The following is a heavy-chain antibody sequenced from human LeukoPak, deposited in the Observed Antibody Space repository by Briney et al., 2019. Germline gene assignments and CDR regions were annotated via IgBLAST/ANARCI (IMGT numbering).Heavy chain of an antibody. CDR2: ISDSGDST. V-gene: IGHV3-23*01. CDR1: GFTFSSYA. J-gene: IGHJ4*02. D-gene: IGHD3-22*01. CDR3: ARDTPLYCYDSSGYYYFDY. Sequence: PGGSLRLSCAASGFTFSSYAMSWVRQAPGRGPEWVSSISDSGDSTYYADSVKGRFTISRDNSKNTLYLQMNSLRAEDTAVYYCARDTPLYCYDSSGYYYFDYWGQGTLVTVSS.